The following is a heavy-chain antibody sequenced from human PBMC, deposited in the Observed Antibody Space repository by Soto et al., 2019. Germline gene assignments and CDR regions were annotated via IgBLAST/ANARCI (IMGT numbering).Heavy chain of an antibody. CDR1: GFTFSSYA. Sequence: QVQLVESGGGVVQPGRSLRLSCAASGFTFSSYAMHWVRQAPGKGLEWVAVISYDGSNKYYADSVKGRFTISRDNSKNTLYLQMNSLRAEDTAVYYCASRPKLGRIDYWGQGTLVTVSS. J-gene: IGHJ4*02. D-gene: IGHD6-6*01. CDR3: ASRPKLGRIDY. CDR2: ISYDGSNK. V-gene: IGHV3-30-3*01.